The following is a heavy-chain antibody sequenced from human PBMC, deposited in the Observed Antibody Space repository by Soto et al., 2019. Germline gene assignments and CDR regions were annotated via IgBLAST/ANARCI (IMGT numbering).Heavy chain of an antibody. J-gene: IGHJ5*02. D-gene: IGHD5-18*01. Sequence: QVQLVQSGAEVKKPGASVKVSCKASGYDFTKHGISWVRQAPGQGLEWMAWISPYNGKTNYAQKFQGRVTLTTDTTTNTAYMDLRSLRSDDTAVYYCARSLRDTTLAHFSWGQGTLVTVSS. CDR3: ARSLRDTTLAHFS. CDR2: ISPYNGKT. V-gene: IGHV1-18*01. CDR1: GYDFTKHG.